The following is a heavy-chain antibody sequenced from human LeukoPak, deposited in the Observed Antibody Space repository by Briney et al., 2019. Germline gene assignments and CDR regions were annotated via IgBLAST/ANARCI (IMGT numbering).Heavy chain of an antibody. J-gene: IGHJ5*02. V-gene: IGHV4-59*01. D-gene: IGHD3-3*01. CDR2: IYYSGST. Sequence: SETLSPSSTVSGGSISSYYSGWIWQPPGKGLEWIGYIYYSGSTNYNPSLKSRVTISVVTSKNQFTLKLSSVTAADAAVYYFACGDAIFGVVSMVECWFFPWGQGTLVTVSS. CDR1: GGSISSYY. CDR3: ACGDAIFGVVSMVECWFFP.